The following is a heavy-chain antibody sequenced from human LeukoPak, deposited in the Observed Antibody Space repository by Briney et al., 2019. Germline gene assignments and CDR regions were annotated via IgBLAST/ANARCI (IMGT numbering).Heavy chain of an antibody. D-gene: IGHD3-9*01. CDR1: GFTFSSNY. J-gene: IGHJ3*02. CDR2: IYSGGST. V-gene: IGHV3-53*01. CDR3: ARSSHYDILTGYSGEDAFDI. Sequence: GGSLRLSCAASGFTFSSNYMSWVRQAPGKGLEWVSVIYSGGSTDYADSVKGRFTISRDTSKNTLYLQMNSLRVEDTAVYYCARSSHYDILTGYSGEDAFDIWGQGTMGTVSS.